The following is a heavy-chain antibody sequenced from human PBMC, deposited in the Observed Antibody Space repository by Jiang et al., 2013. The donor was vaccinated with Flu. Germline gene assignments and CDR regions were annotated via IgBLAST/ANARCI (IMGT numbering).Heavy chain of an antibody. CDR3: ARGYHDDSGAYYSSFDY. CDR1: FNSYG. Sequence: FNSYGMHWVRQAPGKGLEWVALISYDGSNKYYADSVKGRFTISRDNSKNTLYLQMSSLRAEDTAVYNCARGYHDDSGAYYSSFDYWGQGTLVTVSS. V-gene: IGHV3-30*03. D-gene: IGHD3-22*01. J-gene: IGHJ4*02. CDR2: ISYDGSNK.